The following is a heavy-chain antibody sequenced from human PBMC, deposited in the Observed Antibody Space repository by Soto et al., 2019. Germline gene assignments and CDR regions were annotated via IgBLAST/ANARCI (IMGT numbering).Heavy chain of an antibody. J-gene: IGHJ6*02. CDR3: AREHKRLLLEWLRPNYSYGMDV. CDR1: VGTFSSYA. D-gene: IGHD3-3*01. Sequence: QVQLVQSGAAVKKPGYSVKVSCKASVGTFSSYAISWVRQAPGQGLEWMGGIIPIFGTANYAQKFQGRVKITAIESKSTAYMELSSVRSEATAVYYCAREHKRLLLEWLRPNYSYGMDVWGQGTTVTVSS. V-gene: IGHV1-69*01. CDR2: IIPIFGTA.